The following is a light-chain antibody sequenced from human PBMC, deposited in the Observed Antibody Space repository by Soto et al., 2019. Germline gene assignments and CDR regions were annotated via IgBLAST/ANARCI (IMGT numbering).Light chain of an antibody. Sequence: QSVLTQPASVSGSPGQLITISCTGTSRDIGAYDYVSWYQQHPGQAPRLIIYDVTERPSGISDRFSGSRSGNTASLTISGLRPEDEADYYCSSKRDKNNVLFAGGTKVTVL. CDR1: SRDIGAYDY. V-gene: IGLV2-14*03. CDR3: SSKRDKNNVL. CDR2: DVT. J-gene: IGLJ2*01.